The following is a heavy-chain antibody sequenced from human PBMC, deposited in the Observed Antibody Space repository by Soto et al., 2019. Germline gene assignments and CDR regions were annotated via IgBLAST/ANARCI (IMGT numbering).Heavy chain of an antibody. J-gene: IGHJ4*02. CDR1: GGTFSSYA. V-gene: IGHV1-69*13. CDR2: IIPIFGTA. CDR3: ARAEYGDYQRFDY. D-gene: IGHD4-17*01. Sequence: GASVKVSCKASGGTFSSYAISWVRQAPGQGLEWMGGIIPIFGTANYAQKFQGRVTITADESTSTAYMELSSLRSEDTAVYYCARAEYGDYQRFDYWGQGTLVTVSS.